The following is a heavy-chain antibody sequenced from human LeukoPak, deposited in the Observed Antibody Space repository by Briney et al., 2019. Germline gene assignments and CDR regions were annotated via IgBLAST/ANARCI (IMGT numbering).Heavy chain of an antibody. Sequence: ASVKVSCKASGYTFTGYYMHWVRQAPGQGLEWMGWINPNSGNTGYAQKFQGRVTITRNTSISTAYMELSSLRSEDTAVYYCARGGDSSGYYYYYFDYWGQGTLVTVSS. CDR1: GYTFTGYY. D-gene: IGHD3-22*01. J-gene: IGHJ4*02. CDR2: INPNSGNT. V-gene: IGHV1-8*03. CDR3: ARGGDSSGYYYYYFDY.